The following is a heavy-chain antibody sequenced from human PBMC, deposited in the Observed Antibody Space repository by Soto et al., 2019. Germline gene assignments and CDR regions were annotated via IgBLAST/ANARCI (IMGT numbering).Heavy chain of an antibody. D-gene: IGHD1-26*01. V-gene: IGHV4-34*01. CDR1: GKSLSGYY. CDR3: ARHHVRGRTIAGAAEF. Sequence: QVQLQQWGAGLLKPSETLSLTCAVYGKSLSGYYWSWIRQPPGKALEWIGEINHSGNTNYNTSLKSRVTISVDTSKNHLFLNLSSVTAADTAMYYCARHHVRGRTIAGAAEFWGQGTLVTVSS. J-gene: IGHJ4*02. CDR2: INHSGNT.